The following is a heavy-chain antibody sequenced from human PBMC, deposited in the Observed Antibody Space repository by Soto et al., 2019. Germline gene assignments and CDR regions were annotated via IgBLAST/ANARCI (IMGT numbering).Heavy chain of an antibody. V-gene: IGHV3-11*01. CDR1: GFTFSDYY. CDR3: ARDFPDSIAARPIDY. Sequence: GGSLRLSCAASGFTFSDYYMSWIRQAPGKGLEWVSYISSSGSTIYYADSVKGRFTISRDNAENSLYLQMNSLRAEDTAVYYCARDFPDSIAARPIDYWGQGTLVTVSS. CDR2: ISSSGSTI. D-gene: IGHD6-6*01. J-gene: IGHJ4*02.